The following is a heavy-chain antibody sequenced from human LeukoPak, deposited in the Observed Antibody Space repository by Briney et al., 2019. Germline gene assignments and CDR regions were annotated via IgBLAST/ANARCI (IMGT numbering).Heavy chain of an antibody. CDR3: ARGAPPQN. CDR2: VYSGAS. J-gene: IGHJ4*02. V-gene: IGHV4-39*07. CDR1: GGSISSYY. Sequence: SETPSLTCTVSGGSISSYYWGWIRQPPGKGLEWIGSVYSGASYYNPSLKSRVTISIDTSKNHFSLNLTSVTAADTAVYYCARGAPPQNWGQGALVTVSS.